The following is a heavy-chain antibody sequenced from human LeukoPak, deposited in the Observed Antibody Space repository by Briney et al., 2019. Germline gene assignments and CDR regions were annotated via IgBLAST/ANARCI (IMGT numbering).Heavy chain of an antibody. Sequence: SETLSLTCTVSGGSFTNYYWSWIRQPPGMGMEWIGYIYYRGSTNYNPSLKSRVTISLDTSRNQFSLKLTSVTPADTAVYYCARHYFDSGAYYAIDAFTVGGRGTMVTVSS. CDR2: IYYRGST. CDR1: GGSFTNYY. J-gene: IGHJ3*01. CDR3: ARHYFDSGAYYAIDAFTV. V-gene: IGHV4-59*01. D-gene: IGHD3-22*01.